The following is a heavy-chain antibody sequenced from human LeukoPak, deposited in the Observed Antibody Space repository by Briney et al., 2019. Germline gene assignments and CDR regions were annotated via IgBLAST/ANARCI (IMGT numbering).Heavy chain of an antibody. V-gene: IGHV4-34*01. Sequence: SETLSLTCAVYGGSFSGYYWSWIRQPPGKGLEWIGEINHSGSTNYNPSLKSRVTISVDTSKNQFSLKLSSVTAADTAVYYCARDLGGYSYGQSAFDIWGQGTMVTVSS. CDR2: INHSGST. CDR1: GGSFSGYY. D-gene: IGHD5-18*01. CDR3: ARDLGGYSYGQSAFDI. J-gene: IGHJ3*02.